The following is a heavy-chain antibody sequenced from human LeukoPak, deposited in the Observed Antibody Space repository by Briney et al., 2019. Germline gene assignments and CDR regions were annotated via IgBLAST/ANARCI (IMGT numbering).Heavy chain of an antibody. Sequence: GGSLTLSCAASGFTFSNYGVHWVRQAPGKGLEWVAVIWYDGSNKYYADSLKGRFTISRDNSKNTLYLQLNSLRAEDMAVYYCARAIREYTYGSAFDYWGQGTLVTVSS. CDR1: GFTFSNYG. J-gene: IGHJ4*02. D-gene: IGHD5-18*01. CDR3: ARAIREYTYGSAFDY. V-gene: IGHV3-33*01. CDR2: IWYDGSNK.